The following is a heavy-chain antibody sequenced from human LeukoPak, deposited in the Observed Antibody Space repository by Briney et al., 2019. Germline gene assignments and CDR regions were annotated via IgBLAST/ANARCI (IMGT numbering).Heavy chain of an antibody. CDR2: IYYSGSS. CDR3: ARFPGSAEYRHYYYMDV. J-gene: IGHJ6*03. D-gene: IGHD2-15*01. V-gene: IGHV4-59*01. Sequence: PSETLSLTCAVYGGSFSGYFWSWIRQPPGKGLESIGYIYYSGSSDYNPSLKSRATISVDTSKTQFSLKLSSVTAADTAVYYCARFPGSAEYRHYYYMDVWGKGTTVTVSS. CDR1: GGSFSGYF.